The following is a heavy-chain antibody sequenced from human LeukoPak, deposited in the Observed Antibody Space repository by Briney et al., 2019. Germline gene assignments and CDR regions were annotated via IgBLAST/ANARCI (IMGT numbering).Heavy chain of an antibody. J-gene: IGHJ6*02. D-gene: IGHD4-17*01. V-gene: IGHV1-2*02. CDR1: GYSFTDYY. CDR3: ASTHGDWGRDYYYGMDV. Sequence: ASVKVSCKASGYSFTDYYMHWVRQAPGQGLEWMGWINPNSGGTNYAQKFQGRVTMTRDTSISTAYMELSRLRSDDTAVYYCASTHGDWGRDYYYGMDVWGQGTTVTVSS. CDR2: INPNSGGT.